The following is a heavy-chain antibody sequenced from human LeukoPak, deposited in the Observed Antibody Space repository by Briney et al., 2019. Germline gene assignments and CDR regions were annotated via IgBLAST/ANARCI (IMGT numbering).Heavy chain of an antibody. D-gene: IGHD3-10*01. CDR2: ISSSDSLK. J-gene: IGHJ6*04. V-gene: IGHV3-48*03. CDR1: GFTFSSYG. CDR3: AREDYYGSGSYMRYFYYYDMDV. Sequence: PGGSLRLSCAASGFTFSSYGMNWVRQAPGEGLEWVSYISSSDSLKYYADSVKGRFTISRDNAKNSLYLQMNSPRAEDTAVYYCAREDYYGSGSYMRYFYYYDMDVWGKGTTVTVSS.